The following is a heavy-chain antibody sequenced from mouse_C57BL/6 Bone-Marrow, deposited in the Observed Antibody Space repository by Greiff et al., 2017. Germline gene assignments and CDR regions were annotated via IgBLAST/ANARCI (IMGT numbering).Heavy chain of an antibody. D-gene: IGHD2-4*01. V-gene: IGHV1-81*01. CDR2: IYPRSGNT. Sequence: QVQLQQSGAELARPGASVKLSCKASGYTFTSYGISWVKQRTGQGLEWIGEIYPRSGNTYYNEKFKGKATLTADKSSSTAYMELRRLTSEDSAVYFCAREDNDYVDFDYWGQGTTLTVSS. CDR1: GYTFTSYG. J-gene: IGHJ2*01. CDR3: AREDNDYVDFDY.